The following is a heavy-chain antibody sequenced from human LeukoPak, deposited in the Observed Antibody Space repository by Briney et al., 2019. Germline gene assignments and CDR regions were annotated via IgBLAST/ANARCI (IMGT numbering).Heavy chain of an antibody. Sequence: SETLSLTCTVSGYSISSGYFWGWIRQPPGKGLEWIGSIYHSGSTSYNPSLKSRLTISLDTSKNQFSLKLSSVTAADTAVYYCARVSYYYDSSGYYPDYWGQGTLVTVSS. J-gene: IGHJ4*02. V-gene: IGHV4-38-2*02. CDR2: IYHSGST. D-gene: IGHD3-22*01. CDR1: GYSISSGYF. CDR3: ARVSYYYDSSGYYPDY.